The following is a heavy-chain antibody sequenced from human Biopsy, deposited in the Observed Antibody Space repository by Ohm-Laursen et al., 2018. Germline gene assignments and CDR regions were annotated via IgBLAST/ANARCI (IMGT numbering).Heavy chain of an antibody. CDR1: GVSINGGRYY. V-gene: IGHV4-31*03. CDR3: ARLGSGDYFPTFFDF. CDR2: IFYSANT. Sequence: TLSLTCTVSGVSINGGRYYWNWIRPHPGKGLEWIGNIFYSANTYYNPSLKSRVTISVDTSKNQFSLKLSSVTVADTAVYYCARLGSGDYFPTFFDFWGQGALVTVSS. D-gene: IGHD5-12*01. J-gene: IGHJ4*02.